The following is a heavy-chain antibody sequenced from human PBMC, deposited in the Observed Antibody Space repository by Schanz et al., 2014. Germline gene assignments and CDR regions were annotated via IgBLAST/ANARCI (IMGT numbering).Heavy chain of an antibody. V-gene: IGHV3-72*01. CDR1: GFTFSDHY. CDR2: ITNKPNNYNT. CDR3: VRLDVHDY. Sequence: EVKLVESGGGLVQPGGSLRLSCAASGFTFSDHYMDWVRQAPGKGLEWVGRITNKPNNYNTEYAASVKGRFTISRDDSRNSLYLQMSSLKTEDTAVYYCVRLDVHDYWGQGTLXTVSA. J-gene: IGHJ4*02. D-gene: IGHD3-16*01.